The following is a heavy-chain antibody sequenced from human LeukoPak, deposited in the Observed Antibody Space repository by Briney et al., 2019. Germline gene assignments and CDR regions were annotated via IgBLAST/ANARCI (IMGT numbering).Heavy chain of an antibody. J-gene: IGHJ4*02. V-gene: IGHV3-48*01. CDR3: ARDRNWGFDY. Sequence: GGSLRLSCVASGFTLDGHNMNWVRQAPGKGLEWVSYSGNGILTHADSVRGRFTISRDSAKNSIYLQMNSLRVEDTGVYYCARDRNWGFDYWGQGTLVTVSS. D-gene: IGHD7-27*01. CDR1: GFTLDGHN. CDR2: SGNGIL.